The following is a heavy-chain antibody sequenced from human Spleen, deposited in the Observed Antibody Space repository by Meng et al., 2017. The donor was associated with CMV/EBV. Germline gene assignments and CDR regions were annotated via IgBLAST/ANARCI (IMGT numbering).Heavy chain of an antibody. J-gene: IGHJ4*02. CDR1: GFTFDDFT. CDR3: AKDIYRTPYNSGWLGH. CDR2: ISWDGRGT. Sequence: GGSLRLSCAASGFTFDDFTMHWVRQAPGKGLEWVSLISWDGRGTYYADSVKGRFSISRDNSKNSLYLQMNSLRPEDTAFYYCAKDIYRTPYNSGWLGHWGQGTLVTVSS. V-gene: IGHV3-43*01. D-gene: IGHD6-19*01.